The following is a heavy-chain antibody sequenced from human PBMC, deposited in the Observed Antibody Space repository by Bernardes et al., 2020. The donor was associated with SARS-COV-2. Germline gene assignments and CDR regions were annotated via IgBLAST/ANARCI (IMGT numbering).Heavy chain of an antibody. V-gene: IGHV3-23*01. CDR3: AKDDYGGNA. Sequence: GGSLRLSCAASGFTFSSYAMSWVRQAPGKGPEWVSAISDSGGSTFYTDSVRGRFTISRDNSKNTLYLQMNSLRAEDTAVYYCAKDDYGGNAGGQGTLVTVSS. J-gene: IGHJ4*02. CDR2: ISDSGGST. CDR1: GFTFSSYA. D-gene: IGHD4-17*01.